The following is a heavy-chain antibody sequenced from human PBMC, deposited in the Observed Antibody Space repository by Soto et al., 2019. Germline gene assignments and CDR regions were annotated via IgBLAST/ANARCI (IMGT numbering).Heavy chain of an antibody. V-gene: IGHV3-15*07. D-gene: IGHD6-6*01. Sequence: GGSLRLSCVASNFTFNTAWMTWVRQAPGKGLEWVGRSKGKTDGATIDYAAPVQGRFTISRDDSKNTLYLQMDSLKTEDTAINYCTTDPPEYHYYGRDVWGQGTSVTVSS. CDR2: SKGKTDGATI. CDR1: NFTFNTAW. J-gene: IGHJ6*02. CDR3: TTDPPEYHYYGRDV.